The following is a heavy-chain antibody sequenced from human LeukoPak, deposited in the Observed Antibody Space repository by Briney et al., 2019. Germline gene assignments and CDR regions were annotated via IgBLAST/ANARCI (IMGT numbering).Heavy chain of an antibody. J-gene: IGHJ1*01. D-gene: IGHD1-26*01. V-gene: IGHV3-23*01. Sequence: GGSLRLSCAASEFTFSSYAMSWVRQAPGKGLEWVSAISGSGGSTYYADSVKGRFTISRDNSKNTLYLQMNSLRAEDTAVYYCARGGSYSAEYFQHWGQGTLVTVSS. CDR3: ARGGSYSAEYFQH. CDR1: EFTFSSYA. CDR2: ISGSGGST.